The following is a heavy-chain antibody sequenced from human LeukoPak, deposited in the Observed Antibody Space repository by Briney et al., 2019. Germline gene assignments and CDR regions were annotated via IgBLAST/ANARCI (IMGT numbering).Heavy chain of an antibody. Sequence: SETLSLTCAVSGVAISRGGYAWNWIRQPPGKGLEWIAYIYHSGTTYYNPSLKSRATISVDTSKNQFSLKLSSVTAADTAVYYCARDPLTGDSDYWGQGTLVTVSS. CDR3: ARDPLTGDSDY. CDR2: IYHSGTT. J-gene: IGHJ4*02. D-gene: IGHD7-27*01. CDR1: GVAISRGGYA. V-gene: IGHV4-30-4*07.